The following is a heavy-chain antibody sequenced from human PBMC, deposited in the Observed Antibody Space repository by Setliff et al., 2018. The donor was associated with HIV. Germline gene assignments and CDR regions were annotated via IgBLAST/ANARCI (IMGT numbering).Heavy chain of an antibody. D-gene: IGHD3-10*01. Sequence: ASVKVSCKASGYSFTRYYMHWVRQAPGQGLEWMGITHPSGGSPNYAQKFQGRVTMTRNTSISTAYMELSSLRSEDTAVYYCARGHRYYGSGSHDAFDIWGQGTMVTVSS. CDR2: THPSGGSP. CDR3: ARGHRYYGSGSHDAFDI. CDR1: GYSFTRYY. V-gene: IGHV1-46*01. J-gene: IGHJ3*02.